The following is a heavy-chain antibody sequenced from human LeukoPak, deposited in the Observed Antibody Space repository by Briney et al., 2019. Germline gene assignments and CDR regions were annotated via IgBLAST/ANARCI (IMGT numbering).Heavy chain of an antibody. J-gene: IGHJ4*02. CDR3: ARVTVAVAGIRFDY. CDR2: IYHSGST. Sequence: PSETLSLTCAVSGGSISSNNWWSWVRQPPGKGLEWIGEIYHSGSTNYSPSLKSRVTISIDKSKNQFSLKLSSVTAADTAVYYCARVTVAVAGIRFDYWGQGTLVTVSS. D-gene: IGHD6-19*01. V-gene: IGHV4-4*02. CDR1: GGSISSNNW.